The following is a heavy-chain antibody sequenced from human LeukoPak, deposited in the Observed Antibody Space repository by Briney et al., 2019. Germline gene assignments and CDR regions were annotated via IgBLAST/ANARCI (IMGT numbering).Heavy chain of an antibody. V-gene: IGHV3-74*01. CDR2: INNDGSST. Sequence: GGSLRLSCAASGFIFSDHWMHWVRQAPGKGLVWLSRINNDGSSTIYADSVKGRFTFSRDNAENTLFLEMSSLRVEDTAVYYCVRERNNFWSGHHSIFDSWGQGTLVTVSS. CDR3: VRERNNFWSGHHSIFDS. J-gene: IGHJ4*02. D-gene: IGHD3-3*01. CDR1: GFIFSDHW.